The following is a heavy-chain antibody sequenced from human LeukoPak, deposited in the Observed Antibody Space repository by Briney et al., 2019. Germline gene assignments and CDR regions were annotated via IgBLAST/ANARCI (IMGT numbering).Heavy chain of an antibody. J-gene: IGHJ4*02. D-gene: IGHD3-22*01. CDR3: ARHAIDTSGYYLHYFDY. CDR1: GGSIGGYY. V-gene: IGHV4-59*08. CDR2: IYDSGST. Sequence: SETLSLTCTVSGGSIGGYYWSWIRQPPGKGLEWIGYIYDSGSTNYSPSLKSRVTIAVDTSRNQFSLKLTSVTAADTAMYYCARHAIDTSGYYLHYFDYWGQGTLVTVSS.